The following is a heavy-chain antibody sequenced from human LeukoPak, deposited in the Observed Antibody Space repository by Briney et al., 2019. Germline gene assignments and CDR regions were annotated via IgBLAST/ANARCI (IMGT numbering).Heavy chain of an antibody. J-gene: IGHJ3*02. CDR3: ARDTEYSGSYFFGAFDI. D-gene: IGHD1-26*01. V-gene: IGHV1-46*01. CDR1: GYTFTSYY. Sequence: ASVKVSCKASGYTFTSYYMHWVRQAPGQGLEWMGIINPSGGSTSYAQKFQGRVTMTRDTSTSTVYMELSSLRSEDTAVYYCARDTEYSGSYFFGAFDIWGQGTMVTVSS. CDR2: INPSGGST.